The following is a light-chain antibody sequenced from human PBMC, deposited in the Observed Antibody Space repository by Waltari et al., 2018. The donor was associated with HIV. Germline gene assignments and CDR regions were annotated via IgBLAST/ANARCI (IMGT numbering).Light chain of an antibody. J-gene: IGKJ1*01. CDR2: GAT. V-gene: IGKV4-1*01. CDR3: QQYYSLPRT. CDR1: HTVLYSSNNKNY. Sequence: DIALIQSPDFLAVSLGERATVSCKSNHTVLYSSNNKNYLAWYQHKPGLPPKPLLYGATTLESGVPDRVGGSGSGTDFALTISSLQAEDVAVYYCQQYYSLPRTFGQGTKVEIK.